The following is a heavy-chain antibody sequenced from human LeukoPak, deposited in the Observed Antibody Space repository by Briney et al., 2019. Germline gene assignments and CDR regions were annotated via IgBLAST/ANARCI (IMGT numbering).Heavy chain of an antibody. V-gene: IGHV1-2*02. D-gene: IGHD2-15*01. CDR1: GYTFTGYY. J-gene: IGHJ4*02. CDR2: INPNSGGT. Sequence: ASVKVSCKASGYTFTGYYMHWVRQAPGQGLEWMGWINPNSGGTNYAQKFQGRVTMTRDTSISTAYMELSSLRSEDTAVYYCARESAADTPFDYWGQGTLVTVSS. CDR3: ARESAADTPFDY.